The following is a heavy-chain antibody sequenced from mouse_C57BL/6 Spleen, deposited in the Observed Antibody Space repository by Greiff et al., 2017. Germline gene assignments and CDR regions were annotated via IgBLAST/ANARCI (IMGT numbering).Heavy chain of an antibody. CDR2: IYPGNSDT. D-gene: IGHD2-13*01. V-gene: IGHV1-5*01. CDR3: TPFYCGGSSLFAY. CDR1: GYTFTSYW. J-gene: IGHJ3*01. Sequence: VQLQQSGTVLVRPGASVKMSCKTSGYTFTSYWMHWVKQRPGQGLEWIGDIYPGNSDTSYNQKFKGKATLTAVTSASTAYMELSSLTYEDSAVYYCTPFYCGGSSLFAYWGQGTLVTVSA.